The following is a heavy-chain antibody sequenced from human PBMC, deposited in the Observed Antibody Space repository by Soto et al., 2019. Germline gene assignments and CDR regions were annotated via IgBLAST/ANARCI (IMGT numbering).Heavy chain of an antibody. CDR3: ARDEGIPVGSFDY. J-gene: IGHJ4*02. CDR1: GVSINDYY. CDR2: VYHSGST. D-gene: IGHD6-19*01. Sequence: PSETLSLTCTVSGVSINDYYWSWIRQSPGKGLEWIGYVYHSGSTNYNPSLKSRVTMSLDTSKSQLSLKLSSVTAADTAVYYCARDEGIPVGSFDYWGQGTLVTVSS. V-gene: IGHV4-59*01.